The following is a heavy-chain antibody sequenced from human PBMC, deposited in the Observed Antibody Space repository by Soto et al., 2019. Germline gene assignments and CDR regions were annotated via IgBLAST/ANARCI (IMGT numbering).Heavy chain of an antibody. CDR3: ARERSYYDSTAYYAYYFDY. D-gene: IGHD3-22*01. CDR1: GYTFTSYG. J-gene: IGHJ4*02. Sequence: ASVKVSCKASGYTFTSYGISWVRQAPGQGLEWMGWITAYNGNTNYAQKLQGRVTMTTDTSTNTAFMELRSLRSDDTAVYYCARERSYYDSTAYYAYYFDYWGQGTLVTVSS. V-gene: IGHV1-18*01. CDR2: ITAYNGNT.